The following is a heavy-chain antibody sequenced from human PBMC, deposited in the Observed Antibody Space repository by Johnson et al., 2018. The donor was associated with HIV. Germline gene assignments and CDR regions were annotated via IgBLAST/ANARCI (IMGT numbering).Heavy chain of an antibody. V-gene: IGHV3-20*01. Sequence: VQLVESGGGLVQPGRSLRLSCAASGFTFDDYGMSWVRQAPGKGLEWVSGINWNGGSTGYADSVKGRFTISRDNAKNSLYLQMNSLRAEDTALYHCARSPPYSGSYLHAFDIWGQVTMVTVSS. D-gene: IGHD1-26*01. J-gene: IGHJ3*02. CDR3: ARSPPYSGSYLHAFDI. CDR2: INWNGGST. CDR1: GFTFDDYG.